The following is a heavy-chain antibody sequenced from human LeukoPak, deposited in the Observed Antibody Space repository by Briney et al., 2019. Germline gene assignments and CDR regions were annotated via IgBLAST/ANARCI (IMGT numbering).Heavy chain of an antibody. V-gene: IGHV1-2*02. CDR2: INPNSGGT. CDR1: GYTFTGYY. Sequence: ASVKVSCKASGYTFTGYYMHWVRQAPGQGLEWMGWINPNSGGTNYAQKFQGRVTMTRDTSISTAYMELSRLRSDDTAVYYCARSGYSYAPHEKGFDYWGQGTLVTVSS. D-gene: IGHD5-18*01. J-gene: IGHJ4*02. CDR3: ARSGYSYAPHEKGFDY.